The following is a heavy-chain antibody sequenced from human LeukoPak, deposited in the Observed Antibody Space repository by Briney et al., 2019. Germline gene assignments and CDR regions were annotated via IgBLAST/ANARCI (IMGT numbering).Heavy chain of an antibody. J-gene: IGHJ4*02. V-gene: IGHV5-10-1*01. Sequence: GESLKISCKVSGYSFSTYWITWVRQMPGGALEWTGRIRPSDSEPNYSPSFQGHVTISADRSINTVYLQWSSLRASDTAIYLCARHYSNDHTLFDFWGQGALVTVST. CDR1: GYSFSTYW. D-gene: IGHD2-21*01. CDR2: IRPSDSEP. CDR3: ARHYSNDHTLFDF.